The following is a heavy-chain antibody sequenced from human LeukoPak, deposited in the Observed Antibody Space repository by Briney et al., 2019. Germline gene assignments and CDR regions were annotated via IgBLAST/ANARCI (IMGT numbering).Heavy chain of an antibody. D-gene: IGHD6-13*01. CDR1: GVSISSGSYY. Sequence: SETLSLTCTVSGVSISSGSYYWSWIRQPAGKGLEWIGRIYTSGSTNYNPSLKSRATISVDTSKNQFSLKLSSVTAADTAVYYCAREGSSSWSGYYYYGMDVWGQGTTVTVSS. V-gene: IGHV4-61*02. CDR3: AREGSSSWSGYYYYGMDV. CDR2: IYTSGST. J-gene: IGHJ6*02.